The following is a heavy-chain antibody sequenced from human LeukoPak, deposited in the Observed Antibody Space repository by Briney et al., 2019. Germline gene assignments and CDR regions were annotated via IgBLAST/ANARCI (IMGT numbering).Heavy chain of an antibody. J-gene: IGHJ4*02. D-gene: IGHD5-24*01. CDR3: AQAWRWLQLNY. V-gene: IGHV3-30*18. Sequence: GSLRLSCAASGFTFSSYGMHWVRQAPGKGLEWVAVISYDGSNKYYADSVKGRFTISRDNSMNTLYLQMNSLRDEDTAVYYCAQAWRWLQLNYWGQGTLVTVSS. CDR2: ISYDGSNK. CDR1: GFTFSSYG.